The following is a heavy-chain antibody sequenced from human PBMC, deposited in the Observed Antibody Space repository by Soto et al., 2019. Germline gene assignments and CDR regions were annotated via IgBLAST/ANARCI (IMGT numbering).Heavy chain of an antibody. J-gene: IGHJ6*03. CDR3: ARRGIGYYYMDV. CDR1: GGSISSYY. D-gene: IGHD1-26*01. V-gene: IGHV4-59*08. Sequence: SETLSLTCTVSGGSISSYYWSWIRQPPGKGLEWIGYIYYSGSTNYNPSLKSRATISVDTSKNQFSLKLSSVTAADTAVYYCARRGIGYYYMDVWGKGTTVTVSS. CDR2: IYYSGST.